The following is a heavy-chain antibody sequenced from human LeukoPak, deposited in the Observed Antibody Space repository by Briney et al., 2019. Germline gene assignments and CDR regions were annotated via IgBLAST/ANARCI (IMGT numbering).Heavy chain of an antibody. J-gene: IGHJ4*02. CDR3: ARRSGIGASHYFDY. D-gene: IGHD1-14*01. CDR1: GASVSSTSFY. V-gene: IGHV4-39*01. CDR2: MFYDGST. Sequence: PSETLSLTCTVSGASVSSTSFYWGWFRQPPGKGLEWIVNMFYDGSTYHNPSLKSRVTMSIDTSKNQFSLKLISVTAADTAIYFCARRSGIGASHYFDYWGQGILLTVSS.